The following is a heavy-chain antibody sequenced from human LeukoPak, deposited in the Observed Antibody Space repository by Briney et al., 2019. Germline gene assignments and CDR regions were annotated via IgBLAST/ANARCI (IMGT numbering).Heavy chain of an antibody. CDR3: ARGNSGSYYAS. Sequence: SETLSLTFAVYGGSFSGYYWSWIRQPPGKGLEWIGEINHSGSTNYNPSLKSRVTISVDTSKNQFSLKLSSVTAADTAVYYCARGNSGSYYASWGQGTLVTVSS. D-gene: IGHD1-26*01. J-gene: IGHJ5*02. CDR2: INHSGST. CDR1: GGSFSGYY. V-gene: IGHV4-34*01.